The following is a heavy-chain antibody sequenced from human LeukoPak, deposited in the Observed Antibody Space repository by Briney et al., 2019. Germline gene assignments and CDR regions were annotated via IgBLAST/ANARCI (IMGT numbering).Heavy chain of an antibody. D-gene: IGHD6-19*01. CDR1: GFTFSSYG. CDR3: ARDIAVVVRSGAFDI. V-gene: IGHV3-33*01. Sequence: GGSLRPSCAASGFTFSSYGMHWVRQAPGKGLEWVAVIWYDGSNKYYADSVKGRFTISRDNSKNTLYLQMNSLRAEDTAVYYCARDIAVVVRSGAFDIWGQGTMVTVSS. CDR2: IWYDGSNK. J-gene: IGHJ3*02.